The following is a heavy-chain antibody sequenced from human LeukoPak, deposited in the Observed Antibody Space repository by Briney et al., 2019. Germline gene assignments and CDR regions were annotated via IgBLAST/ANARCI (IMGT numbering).Heavy chain of an antibody. CDR3: ARDAPVDYDSSGYYSAEYFQH. CDR1: GYTFTGYY. J-gene: IGHJ1*01. D-gene: IGHD3-22*01. Sequence: ASVKVSCKASGYTFTGYYMHWVRQAPGQGHEWMGWINPNSGGTNYAQKFQGRVTMTRDTSISTAYMELSRLRSDDTAVYYCARDAPVDYDSSGYYSAEYFQHWGQGTLVTVSS. CDR2: INPNSGGT. V-gene: IGHV1-2*02.